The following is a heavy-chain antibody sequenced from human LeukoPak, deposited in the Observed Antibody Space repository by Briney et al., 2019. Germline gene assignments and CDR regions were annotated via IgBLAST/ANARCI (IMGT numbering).Heavy chain of an antibody. V-gene: IGHV3-74*01. D-gene: IGHD2-15*01. Sequence: PGGSLRLSCATSGITFSTYWMHWVRQVPRKALVWVARISPDGSSRSYADSVKGRFTISRDNSKNTLYLQMNSLRAEDTAVYYCAKYPSHCSGGSCYPIEWYFDYWGQGTLVTVSS. CDR2: ISPDGSSR. CDR3: AKYPSHCSGGSCYPIEWYFDY. J-gene: IGHJ4*02. CDR1: GITFSTYW.